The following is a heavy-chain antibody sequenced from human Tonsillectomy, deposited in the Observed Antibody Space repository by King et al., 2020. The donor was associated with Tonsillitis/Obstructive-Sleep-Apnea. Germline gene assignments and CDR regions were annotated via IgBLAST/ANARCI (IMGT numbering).Heavy chain of an antibody. J-gene: IGHJ3*02. CDR3: TRGSDPRICVWDRYALAI. Sequence: VQLVESGGGLVQPGRSLRLSCAASGFTFDDYAMHWVRQAPGKGLEWVSGISWNSGNLGYADSVKGRFTISRDNAKKSLYLQMNSLRAEDTALYHFTRGSDPRICVWDRYALAIWRQGTRVSVSS. V-gene: IGHV3-9*01. CDR2: ISWNSGNL. D-gene: IGHD5/OR15-5a*01. CDR1: GFTFDDYA.